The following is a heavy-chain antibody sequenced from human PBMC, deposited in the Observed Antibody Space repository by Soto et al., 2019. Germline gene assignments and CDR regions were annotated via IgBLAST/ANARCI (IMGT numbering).Heavy chain of an antibody. Sequence: SETLSLTCTVSGVSISSYYWSWIRQPPGKGLEWIGYIYYSGSTNYNPSLKSRVTISVDTSKNQFSLKLSSVTAADTAVYYCARGYSGYDNLDYWGQGTLVTVSS. J-gene: IGHJ4*02. CDR2: IYYSGST. V-gene: IGHV4-59*01. CDR3: ARGYSGYDNLDY. D-gene: IGHD5-12*01. CDR1: GVSISSYY.